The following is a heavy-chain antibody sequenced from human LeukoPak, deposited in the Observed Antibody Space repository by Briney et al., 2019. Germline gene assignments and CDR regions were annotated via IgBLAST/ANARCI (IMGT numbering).Heavy chain of an antibody. CDR2: IKSKTDGGTT. CDR1: GFTFSNAW. V-gene: IGHV3-15*01. CDR3: TTWSGSYWSLAFDI. D-gene: IGHD1-26*01. J-gene: IGHJ3*02. Sequence: GGSLRLSCAASGFTFSNAWMSWVRQAPGKGLEWVGRIKSKTDGGTTDYAAPVKGRFTISRDDSKNTLYLQMNSLKTEDTAVYYCTTWSGSYWSLAFDIWGQGTMVTVSS.